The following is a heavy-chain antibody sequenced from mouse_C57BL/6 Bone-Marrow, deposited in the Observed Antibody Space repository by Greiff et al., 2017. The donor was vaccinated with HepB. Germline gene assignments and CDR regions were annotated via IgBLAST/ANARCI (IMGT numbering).Heavy chain of an antibody. D-gene: IGHD2-2*01. CDR2: INPSTGGT. J-gene: IGHJ4*01. CDR1: GYSFTGYY. Sequence: EVKLMESGPELVKPGASVKISCKASGYSFTGYYMNWVKQSPEKSLEWIGEINPSTGGTTYNQKFKAKATLTVDKSSSTAYMQLKSLTSEDSAVYYCASEDVVTTWGYAMDYWGQGTSVTVSS. CDR3: ASEDVVTTWGYAMDY. V-gene: IGHV1-42*01.